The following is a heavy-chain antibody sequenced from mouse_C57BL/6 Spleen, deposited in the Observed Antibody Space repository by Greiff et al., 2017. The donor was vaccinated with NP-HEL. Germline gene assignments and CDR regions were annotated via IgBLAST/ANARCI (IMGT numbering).Heavy chain of an antibody. CDR1: GYTFTSYW. Sequence: VQLQQPGAELVKPGASVKMSCKASGYTFTSYWITWVKQRPGQGLEWIGDIYPGSGSTNYNEKFKSKATLTVDTSSSTAYMQLSSLTSEDSAVYYCASYYGSSTGYFDVWGTGTTVTVSS. J-gene: IGHJ1*03. CDR2: IYPGSGST. CDR3: ASYYGSSTGYFDV. D-gene: IGHD1-1*01. V-gene: IGHV1-55*01.